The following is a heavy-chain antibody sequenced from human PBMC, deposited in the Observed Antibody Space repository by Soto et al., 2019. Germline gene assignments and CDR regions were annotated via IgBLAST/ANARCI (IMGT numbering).Heavy chain of an antibody. J-gene: IGHJ4*02. D-gene: IGHD3-3*01. CDR1: GFPFSNYW. Sequence: GGSLRLSCAASGFPFSNYWMHWVRQAPGKGLVWVSRISSDGSYTSDADSVKGRFTISRDNAKNTLYLQMNSLRAEDTAVYYCARDFAGDFDYWGQGTLVTVS. CDR2: ISSDGSYT. V-gene: IGHV3-74*01. CDR3: ARDFAGDFDY.